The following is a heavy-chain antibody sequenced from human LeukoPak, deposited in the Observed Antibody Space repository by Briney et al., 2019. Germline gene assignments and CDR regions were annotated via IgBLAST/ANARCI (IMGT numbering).Heavy chain of an antibody. V-gene: IGHV1-69*01. CDR1: GGTFSSYA. D-gene: IGHD3-3*01. Sequence: ASVKVSCKASGGTFSSYAISWVRQAPGQGLEWMGGIIPIFGTANYAQKFQGRVTITADESTSTAYMELSSLRAEDTAVYYCAKDRGVFGVAYSLDYWGQGSLVTVSS. J-gene: IGHJ4*02. CDR2: IIPIFGTA. CDR3: AKDRGVFGVAYSLDY.